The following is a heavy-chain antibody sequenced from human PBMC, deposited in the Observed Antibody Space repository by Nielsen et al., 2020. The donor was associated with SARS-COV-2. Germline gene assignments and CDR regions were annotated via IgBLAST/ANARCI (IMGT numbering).Heavy chain of an antibody. CDR1: GFTFSSYG. J-gene: IGHJ4*02. V-gene: IGHV3-30*18. D-gene: IGHD3-10*01. Sequence: GESLKISCAASGFTFSSYGMHWVRQAPGKGLEWVAVISYDGSNKYYADSVKGRFTISRDNSKNTLYLQMNSLRAEDTAVYYCAKALGGYYYPDYWGQGTLVTVSS. CDR2: ISYDGSNK. CDR3: AKALGGYYYPDY.